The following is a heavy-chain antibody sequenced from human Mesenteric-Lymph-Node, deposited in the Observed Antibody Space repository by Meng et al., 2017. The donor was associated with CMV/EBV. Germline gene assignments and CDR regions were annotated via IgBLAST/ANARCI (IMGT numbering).Heavy chain of an antibody. Sequence: SGYIFTNYGISWARQAPGQGLEWMGWISTYNGNTNSAQKVQGRVTLTTDTSTSTAYMELRSLTSDDTAVYYCMTDEAAVAGKAIDYWGPGTLVTVSS. D-gene: IGHD6-19*01. CDR3: MTDEAAVAGKAIDY. CDR2: ISTYNGNT. CDR1: GYIFTNYG. V-gene: IGHV1-18*04. J-gene: IGHJ4*02.